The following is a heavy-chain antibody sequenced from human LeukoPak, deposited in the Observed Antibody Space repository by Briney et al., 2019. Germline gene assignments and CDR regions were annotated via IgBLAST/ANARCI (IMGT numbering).Heavy chain of an antibody. Sequence: ASVKVSCKASGGTFSSYAISWVRQAPGQGLEWMGGIIPIFGTANYAQKFQGRVTITADESTSTAYMELSSLRSEDTAVYYCARVGLGHDAFDIWGQGTMVTVSS. J-gene: IGHJ3*02. V-gene: IGHV1-69*13. CDR2: IIPIFGTA. CDR3: ARVGLGHDAFDI. D-gene: IGHD3-16*01. CDR1: GGTFSSYA.